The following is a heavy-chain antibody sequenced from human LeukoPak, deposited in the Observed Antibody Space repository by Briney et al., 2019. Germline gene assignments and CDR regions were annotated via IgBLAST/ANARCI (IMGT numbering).Heavy chain of an antibody. CDR1: GFTFNNYA. Sequence: GGSLRLSCAVSGFTFNNYAMSWVRQAPGKGLEWVSAISDSGRDTYYADSVKGRFNISRDNFKNTLYLQKNSLRAEDTATYYCAKRIQYSSSSAYFDYWGQGTLVTVSS. D-gene: IGHD6-6*01. CDR3: AKRIQYSSSSAYFDY. CDR2: ISDSGRDT. V-gene: IGHV3-23*01. J-gene: IGHJ4*02.